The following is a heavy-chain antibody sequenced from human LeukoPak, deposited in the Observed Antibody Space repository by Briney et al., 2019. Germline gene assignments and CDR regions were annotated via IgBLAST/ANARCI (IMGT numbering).Heavy chain of an antibody. CDR3: AKDFGVVPAGIFDY. CDR1: GFTFSSYA. D-gene: IGHD2-2*02. J-gene: IGHJ4*02. CDR2: ISGSGGST. V-gene: IGHV3-23*01. Sequence: GGSLRLSCAASGFTFSSYAMSWVRQAPGKGLEWVSAISGSGGSTYYADSVKGRFTISRDNSKNTLHLQMNSLRAEDTAVYYCAKDFGVVPAGIFDYWGQGTLVTVSS.